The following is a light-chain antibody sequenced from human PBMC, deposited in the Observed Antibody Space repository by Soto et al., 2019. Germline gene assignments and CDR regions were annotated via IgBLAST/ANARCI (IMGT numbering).Light chain of an antibody. CDR1: QDISTY. Sequence: AVRMTQSPSSFSASTGDRVTITCRASQDISTYLAWYQQQPGKAPKLLIYTASTLQSGVPSRFSGTGSGTDFTLTYDAPQSEDFATYYCQQYYTYPRTCGTGTKVNVK. J-gene: IGKJ3*01. CDR2: TAS. CDR3: QQYYTYPRT. V-gene: IGKV1-8*01.